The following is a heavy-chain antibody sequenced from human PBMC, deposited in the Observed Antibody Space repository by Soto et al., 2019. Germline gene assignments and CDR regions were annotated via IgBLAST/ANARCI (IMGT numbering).Heavy chain of an antibody. V-gene: IGHV4-31*03. J-gene: IGHJ5*02. CDR3: ARSGVTGIVIPSHWFDI. CDR2: ISSSGST. Sequence: TLCRTRTVSGHSIGGVWYWSWIRQFPGSGLEWIGCISSSGSTYYNPALNNRISLSLDTSQNQFSLKLLSVTAADTAIYYCARSGVTGIVIPSHWFDIWGQGTLVTVSS. CDR1: GHSIGGVWY. D-gene: IGHD2-21*02.